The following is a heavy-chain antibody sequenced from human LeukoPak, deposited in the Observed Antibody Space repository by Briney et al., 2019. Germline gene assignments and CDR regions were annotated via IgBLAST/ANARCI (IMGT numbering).Heavy chain of an antibody. D-gene: IGHD4-11*01. J-gene: IGHJ5*02. V-gene: IGHV1-69*01. CDR1: GGTFSSYA. CDR2: IIPIFGTA. Sequence: SVKVSCKASGGTFSSYAISWVRQAPGQGLEWMGGIIPIFGTANYAQKFQGRVTITADESTSTAYMELNSLQTADTAVYYCATDSYDYTWGQGTLVTVSS. CDR3: ATDSYDYT.